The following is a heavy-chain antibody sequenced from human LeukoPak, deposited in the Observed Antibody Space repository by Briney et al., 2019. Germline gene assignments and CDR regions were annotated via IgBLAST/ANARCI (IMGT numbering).Heavy chain of an antibody. CDR3: ARDEAIFGAGYYYGMDV. CDR1: GGSISSGGHY. Sequence: SETLSLACTVSGGSISSGGHYWSWIRQHPGKGLEWIGYINYSGSTYYNPSLKSRISISVGTSQNQFSLKLSSVTAADTAVYYCARDEAIFGAGYYYGMDVWGRGTTVTVSS. D-gene: IGHD3-3*01. J-gene: IGHJ6*02. V-gene: IGHV4-31*03. CDR2: INYSGST.